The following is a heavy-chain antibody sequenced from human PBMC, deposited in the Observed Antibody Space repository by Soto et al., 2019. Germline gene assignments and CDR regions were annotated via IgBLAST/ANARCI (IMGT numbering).Heavy chain of an antibody. Sequence: SETLSLTCTVPGGSISSYYWSWIRQPPGKGLEWIGYIYYRGNANYNPSLQTRVTISLDKSKSQFSLKLNSVTAADSAVYFCARLEGLATISYYFDFWGPGALVTVSS. CDR1: GGSISSYY. CDR3: ARLEGLATISYYFDF. V-gene: IGHV4-59*08. CDR2: IYYRGNA. J-gene: IGHJ4*02. D-gene: IGHD3-9*01.